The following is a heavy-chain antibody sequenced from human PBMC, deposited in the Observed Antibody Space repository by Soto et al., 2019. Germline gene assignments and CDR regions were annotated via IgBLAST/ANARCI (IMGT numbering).Heavy chain of an antibody. CDR2: IYYSGST. CDR1: GGSISSYY. Sequence: TSETLSLTCTVSGGSISSYYWSWIRQPPGKGLEWIGYIYYSGSTNYNPSHKSRVTISVDTSKNQFSLKLSSVTAADTAVYYCARVWGGAFDIWGQGTMVTVSS. CDR3: ARVWGGAFDI. D-gene: IGHD3-10*01. J-gene: IGHJ3*02. V-gene: IGHV4-59*01.